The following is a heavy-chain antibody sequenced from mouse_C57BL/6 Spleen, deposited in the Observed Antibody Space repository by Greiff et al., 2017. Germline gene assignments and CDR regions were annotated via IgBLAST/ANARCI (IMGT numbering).Heavy chain of an antibody. J-gene: IGHJ4*01. Sequence: EVKLVESGGDLVKPGGSLKLSCAASGFTFSSYGMSWVRQTPDKRLEWVATISSGGSYTYYPDSVKGRFTISRDNAKNTLYLQMSSLKSEDTAMYYCARRDGSSLYAMDYWGQGTSVTVSS. D-gene: IGHD1-1*01. V-gene: IGHV5-6*02. CDR1: GFTFSSYG. CDR2: ISSGGSYT. CDR3: ARRDGSSLYAMDY.